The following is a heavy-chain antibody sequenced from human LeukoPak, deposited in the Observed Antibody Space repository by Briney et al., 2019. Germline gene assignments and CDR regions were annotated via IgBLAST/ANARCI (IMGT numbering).Heavy chain of an antibody. Sequence: SETLSLTCTVSGGSISSSSYYWGWIRQPPGKGLEWIGSIYYSGSTYYNPSLKSRVTISVDKSKNQFSLNLRSVTAADTAVYYCARKSYSEPWYFDLWGRGTLVTVSS. D-gene: IGHD3-10*01. CDR2: IYYSGST. V-gene: IGHV4-39*07. CDR1: GGSISSSSYY. J-gene: IGHJ2*01. CDR3: ARKSYSEPWYFDL.